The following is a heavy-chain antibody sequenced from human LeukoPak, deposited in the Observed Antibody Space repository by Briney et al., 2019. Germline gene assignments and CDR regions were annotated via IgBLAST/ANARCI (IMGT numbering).Heavy chain of an antibody. CDR3: ARDKAHSYGYYFDP. CDR2: IANGGT. Sequence: SETLSLTCTVSGDAISTYYWNWIRQTPGKGLEWVGHIANGGTDYNPSLKSRAIISVDTSKNRISLRLTSVTAADTAIYYCARDKAHSYGYYFDPWGPGTQVLVSS. D-gene: IGHD3-10*01. J-gene: IGHJ4*02. V-gene: IGHV4-4*08. CDR1: GDAISTYY.